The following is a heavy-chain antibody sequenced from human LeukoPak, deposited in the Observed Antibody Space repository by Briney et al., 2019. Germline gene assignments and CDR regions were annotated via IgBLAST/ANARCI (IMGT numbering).Heavy chain of an antibody. Sequence: GGSLRLSCTASGFTFGDYAMSWFRQAPGKGLEWVGFIRSKAYGGTTEYAASVKGRFTISRDDSKSIAYLQMNSLKTEDTAVYYCTRGIVGATQGYFDYGGQGTLVTVPS. CDR1: GFTFGDYA. V-gene: IGHV3-49*03. D-gene: IGHD1-26*01. CDR2: IRSKAYGGTT. J-gene: IGHJ4*02. CDR3: TRGIVGATQGYFDY.